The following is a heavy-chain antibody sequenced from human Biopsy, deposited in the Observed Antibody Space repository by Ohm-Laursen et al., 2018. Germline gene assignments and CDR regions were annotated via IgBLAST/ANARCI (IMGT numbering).Heavy chain of an antibody. J-gene: IGHJ3*02. CDR3: AKNLAVSSYALDI. D-gene: IGHD2/OR15-2a*01. V-gene: IGHV4-34*01. Sequence: SDTLSLTCPVYGGSLSGYYWNWIRQSPGKGLEWIGEINHRGFISNNPSLKSRVTISVDTSKNQFSLKLGSVTAADTAVYYCAKNLAVSSYALDIWGQGTMVTVSS. CDR2: INHRGFI. CDR1: GGSLSGYY.